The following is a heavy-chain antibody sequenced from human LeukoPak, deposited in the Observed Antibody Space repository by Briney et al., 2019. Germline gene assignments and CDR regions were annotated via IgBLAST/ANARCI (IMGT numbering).Heavy chain of an antibody. CDR1: GFPLRSYG. CDR2: ISAGAVST. V-gene: IGHV3-23*01. D-gene: IGHD3-9*01. Sequence: PGGTLRLSCAASGFPLRSYGMSWVRQAPGKGLEWVSAISAGAVSTYHADSVKGRFTISRDNSKNTMYLQMNSLRAEDTAVYYCAKDQVAVIIYDILTGYKDYWGQGTLVTVSS. CDR3: AKDQVAVIIYDILTGYKDY. J-gene: IGHJ4*02.